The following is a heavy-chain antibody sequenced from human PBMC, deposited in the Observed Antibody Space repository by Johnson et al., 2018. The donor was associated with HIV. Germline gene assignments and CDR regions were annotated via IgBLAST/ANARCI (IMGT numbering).Heavy chain of an antibody. V-gene: IGHV3-53*01. CDR3: ASLGGSYSLDI. CDR1: WFTVSSNY. D-gene: IGHD1-26*01. CDR2: IYSGGST. J-gene: IGHJ3*02. Sequence: VQLVESGGGLIQPGGSLRLSCAASWFTVSSNYMSWVRQAPGQGLEWVSVIYSGGSTYYPDSVKGRFTISRDNSKNTLYLQMNTLRAEDTAVYYCASLGGSYSLDIWGQGTMVTVSS.